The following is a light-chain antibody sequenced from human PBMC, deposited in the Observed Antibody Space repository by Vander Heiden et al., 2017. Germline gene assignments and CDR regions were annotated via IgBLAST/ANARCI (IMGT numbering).Light chain of an antibody. CDR3: QQRSNWPPYT. CDR2: DAA. V-gene: IGKV3-11*01. Sequence: DIVFTQSPATLSLSPGQRATHSCRASQNVSSYLAWYQQKPGQAPRLLIYDAANRATGIPARFSGSGSGTDFTLTISSLEPEDFAVYYCQQRSNWPPYTFGQGTKLEIK. J-gene: IGKJ2*01. CDR1: QNVSSY.